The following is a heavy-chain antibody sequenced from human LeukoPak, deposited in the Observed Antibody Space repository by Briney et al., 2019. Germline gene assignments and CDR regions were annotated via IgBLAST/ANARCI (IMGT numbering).Heavy chain of an antibody. Sequence: ASVKVSCKAPGYTFTSYGISWVRQAPGQGLEWMGWISAYNGNTNYAQKLQGRVTMTTDTSTSTAYMELRSLRSDDTAVYYCARDPYSSGWYYFDYWGQGTLVTVSS. J-gene: IGHJ4*02. CDR3: ARDPYSSGWYYFDY. CDR1: GYTFTSYG. CDR2: ISAYNGNT. D-gene: IGHD6-19*01. V-gene: IGHV1-18*04.